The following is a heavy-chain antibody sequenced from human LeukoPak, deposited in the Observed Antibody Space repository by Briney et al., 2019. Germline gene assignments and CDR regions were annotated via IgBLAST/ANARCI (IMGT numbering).Heavy chain of an antibody. V-gene: IGHV3-7*03. CDR1: GFTISCYW. J-gene: IGHJ4*02. D-gene: IGHD3-10*01. Sequence: GASLRLCCAACGFTISCYWKSLGRQARGKVLEWVANIKQDGSEKYYVDSGKGRFTISRDNAKNSLYLQMNSLRAEDTAVYYWARDTGSGSYDYWGQGTLVTVPS. CDR3: ARDTGSGSYDY. CDR2: IKQDGSEK.